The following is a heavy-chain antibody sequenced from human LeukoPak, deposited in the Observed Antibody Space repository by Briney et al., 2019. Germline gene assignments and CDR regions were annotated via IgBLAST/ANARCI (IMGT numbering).Heavy chain of an antibody. V-gene: IGHV1-18*01. CDR1: GYTFTSYG. Sequence: ASVKASCKASGYTFTSYGISWLRQAPGQGLEGRGWISAYIGNTNYAQKLQGRVTMTTDTSTSTAYMELRSLRSDDTAVYYCARVGYNWNYVLRYWGQGTLVTVSS. J-gene: IGHJ4*02. CDR3: ARVGYNWNYVLRY. CDR2: ISAYIGNT. D-gene: IGHD1-7*01.